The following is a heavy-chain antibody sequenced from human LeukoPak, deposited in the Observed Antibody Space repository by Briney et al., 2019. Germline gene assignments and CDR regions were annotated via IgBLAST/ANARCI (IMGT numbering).Heavy chain of an antibody. CDR2: ISSSRSII. V-gene: IGHV3-21*01. Sequence: PGGTLRLSCAASGFTFSSDNMNWVRQAPGKGLEWVSSISSSRSIIYYADSENGRLTISRDNAMNSLYLQMNSLRAEDTAMYYCASGRYDGSGYSPIFDYWGQGTLVTVSS. CDR1: GFTFSSDN. CDR3: ASGRYDGSGYSPIFDY. D-gene: IGHD3-22*01. J-gene: IGHJ4*02.